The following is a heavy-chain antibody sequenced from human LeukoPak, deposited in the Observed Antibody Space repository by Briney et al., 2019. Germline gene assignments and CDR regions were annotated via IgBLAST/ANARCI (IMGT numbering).Heavy chain of an antibody. V-gene: IGHV3-30*18. D-gene: IGHD4-17*01. CDR1: GFTFSSYG. J-gene: IGHJ4*02. CDR3: AKDGDYGDYGGFDY. CDR2: ISYDGSNK. Sequence: GGSLRLSCAASGFTFSSYGMHWVRQAPGKGLEWVAVISYDGSNKYYADSVKGRFTVSRDNSKNTLYLQMNSLRAEDTAVYYCAKDGDYGDYGGFDYWGQGTLATVSS.